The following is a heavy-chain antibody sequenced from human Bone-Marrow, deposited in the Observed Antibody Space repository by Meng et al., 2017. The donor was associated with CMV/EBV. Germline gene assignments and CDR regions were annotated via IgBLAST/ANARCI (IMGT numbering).Heavy chain of an antibody. CDR3: ATLSIAAREGPCGMHV. J-gene: IGHJ6*02. D-gene: IGHD6-6*01. V-gene: IGHV7-4-1*01. CDR2: INTITGNP. CDR1: GYTFTSYG. Sequence: SVKVCCKASGYTFTSYGISGVRQTPGQGLEWMGWINTITGNPTYAQGFTGRFVFSLDTSVSTAYLQICSLEAEDPAVYYCATLSIAAREGPCGMHVWGQGTTVTVSS.